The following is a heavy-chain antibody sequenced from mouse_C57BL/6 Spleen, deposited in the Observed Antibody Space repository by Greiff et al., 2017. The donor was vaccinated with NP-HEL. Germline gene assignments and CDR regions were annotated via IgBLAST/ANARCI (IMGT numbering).Heavy chain of an antibody. CDR2: INPNNGGT. CDR1: GYTFTDYY. J-gene: IGHJ4*01. CDR3: AREEIYYDYDGGY. Sequence: EVQLQQSGPELVKPGASVKISCKASGYTFTDYYMNWVKQSHGKSLEWIGDINPNNGGTSYNQKFKGKATLTVDKSSSTAYMELRRLTSEDSAVYYCAREEIYYDYDGGYWGQGTSVTVSS. V-gene: IGHV1-26*01. D-gene: IGHD2-4*01.